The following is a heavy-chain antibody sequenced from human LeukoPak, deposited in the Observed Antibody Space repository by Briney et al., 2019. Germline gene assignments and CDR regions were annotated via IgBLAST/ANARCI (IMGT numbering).Heavy chain of an antibody. CDR2: IWYDGSNK. CDR1: GFTFSSYG. J-gene: IGHJ4*02. Sequence: GGSLRLSCAASGFTFSSYGMHWVRQAPGKGLEWVAVIWYDGSNKYYADSVKGRFTISRDNSKNTLYLQMNSLRAEDTAVYYCAGGTICGVGALGYWGQGTLVTVSS. V-gene: IGHV3-33*01. D-gene: IGHD1-26*01. CDR3: AGGTICGVGALGY.